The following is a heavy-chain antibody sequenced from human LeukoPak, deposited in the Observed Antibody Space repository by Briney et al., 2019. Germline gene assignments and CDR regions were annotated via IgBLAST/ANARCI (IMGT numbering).Heavy chain of an antibody. CDR3: ARARREVAALDY. J-gene: IGHJ4*02. V-gene: IGHV5-51*01. Sequence: GESLKISCKASGYRFTTHWIGWVRQKAGKGLEWMGIIYPDDSDTRYSPSFQGQVNISADQSSNTTYLQWSSLKASDTAIYYCARARREVAALDYWGQGTLVTVSS. CDR1: GYRFTTHW. CDR2: IYPDDSDT. D-gene: IGHD6-6*01.